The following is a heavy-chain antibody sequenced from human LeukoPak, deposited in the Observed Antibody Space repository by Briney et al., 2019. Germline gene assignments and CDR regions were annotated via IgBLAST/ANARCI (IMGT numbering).Heavy chain of an antibody. J-gene: IGHJ5*02. CDR1: GFTFSSYA. Sequence: PGGSLRLSCAASGFTFSSYAMHWVRQAPGKGLEWVSYISSSGSTIYYADSVKGRFTISRDNANNSLYLQMNSLRAEDTAVYYCARDMWKLELLSTYNWFDPWGQGALVTVSS. D-gene: IGHD1-7*01. CDR2: ISSSGSTI. V-gene: IGHV3-48*04. CDR3: ARDMWKLELLSTYNWFDP.